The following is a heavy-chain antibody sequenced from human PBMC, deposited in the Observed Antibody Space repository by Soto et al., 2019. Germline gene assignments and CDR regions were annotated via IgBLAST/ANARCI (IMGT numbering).Heavy chain of an antibody. V-gene: IGHV1-46*01. D-gene: IGHD3-22*01. CDR3: ARVKDSSGYYPDSPKY. CDR1: GYTFTSYY. J-gene: IGHJ4*02. Sequence: ASVKVSCKASGYTFTSYYMHWVRQAPGQGLEWMGIINPSGGSTSYAQKFQGRVTMTRDTSTSTVYMELSSLRSEDTAVYYCARVKDSSGYYPDSPKYWGQGTLVTVSS. CDR2: INPSGGST.